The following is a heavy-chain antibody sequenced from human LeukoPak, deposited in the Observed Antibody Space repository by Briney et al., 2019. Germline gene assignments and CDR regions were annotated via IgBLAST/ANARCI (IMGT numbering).Heavy chain of an antibody. Sequence: PGGSLRLSCAASGFTFSSYEMNWVRQAPGKGLKWVSYISSGGNTIYYADSVKGRFTISRDNAKNSLYLQMNSLRAEDTAVYYCAREGTAMVSFDYWGQGTLVTVSS. V-gene: IGHV3-48*03. D-gene: IGHD5-18*01. J-gene: IGHJ4*02. CDR2: ISSGGNTI. CDR3: AREGTAMVSFDY. CDR1: GFTFSSYE.